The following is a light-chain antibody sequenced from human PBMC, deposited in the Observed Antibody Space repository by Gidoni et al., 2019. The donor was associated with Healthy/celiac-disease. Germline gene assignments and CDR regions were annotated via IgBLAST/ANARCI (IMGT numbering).Light chain of an antibody. CDR1: QSLLHSNGYNY. V-gene: IGKV2-28*01. CDR3: MQALQTPYT. Sequence: DTVMTQSPLSLPVTPGEPASSSCRSSQSLLHSNGYNYLDWYLQKPGQSPQLLIYLGSNRASGVPDRFSGSGSGTDFTLKISRVEAEDVGVYYCMQALQTPYTFXXXTKLEIK. J-gene: IGKJ2*01. CDR2: LGS.